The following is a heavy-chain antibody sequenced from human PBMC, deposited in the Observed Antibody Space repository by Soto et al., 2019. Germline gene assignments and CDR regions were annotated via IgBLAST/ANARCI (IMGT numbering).Heavy chain of an antibody. CDR2: ISAYNGNT. J-gene: IGHJ6*02. CDR3: ARAVSCSSTSCYDPYYYYYGMDV. CDR1: GYTFTSYG. V-gene: IGHV1-18*01. D-gene: IGHD2-2*01. Sequence: QVQLVQSGAEVKKPGASVKVSCKASGYTFTSYGISWVRQAPGQGLEWMGWISAYNGNTNYAQKLQGRVTMTTDTSTSTAYMELRSLRSDDTAVYYCARAVSCSSTSCYDPYYYYYGMDVWGQGTTVTVSS.